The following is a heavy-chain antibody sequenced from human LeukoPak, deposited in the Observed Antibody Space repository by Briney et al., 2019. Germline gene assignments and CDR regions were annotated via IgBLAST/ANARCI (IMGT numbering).Heavy chain of an antibody. D-gene: IGHD2-2*01. Sequence: GGSLRLSCAASGFTFSSYGMHWVRQAPGKGLEWVAVIWYDGSKKYYADSVKGRFTISRDNSKNTLYLQMNSLRAEDTAVYYCAREVVPLIYYFDYWGQGTLVTVSS. CDR3: AREVVPLIYYFDY. CDR1: GFTFSSYG. V-gene: IGHV3-33*01. J-gene: IGHJ4*02. CDR2: IWYDGSKK.